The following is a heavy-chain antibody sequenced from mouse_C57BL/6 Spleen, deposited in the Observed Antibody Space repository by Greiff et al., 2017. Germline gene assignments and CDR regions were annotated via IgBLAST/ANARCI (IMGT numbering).Heavy chain of an antibody. J-gene: IGHJ2*01. CDR3: TTLITTVGEGNFDY. CDR1: GFNIKDYY. CDR2: IDPEDGDT. Sequence: EVQLQQSGAELVRPGASVKLSCTASGFNIKDYYMHWVKQRPEQGLAWIGRIDPEDGDTEYDPKFQGKATMTADPSSNTSYLQLSSLTSEDTGVYYCTTLITTVGEGNFDYWGQGTTLTVSS. D-gene: IGHD1-1*01. V-gene: IGHV14-1*01.